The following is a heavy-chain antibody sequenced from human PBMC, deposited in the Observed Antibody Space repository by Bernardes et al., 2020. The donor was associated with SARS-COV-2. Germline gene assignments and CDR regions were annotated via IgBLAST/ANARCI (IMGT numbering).Heavy chain of an antibody. J-gene: IGHJ3*02. D-gene: IGHD3-10*01. V-gene: IGHV4-39*01. CDR1: GGSISSSSYY. CDR2: IYYSGST. CDR3: ARSRILSLGGDAFDI. Sequence: SETLSLTCTVSGGSISSSSYYWGWIRQPPGKGLEWIGSIYYSGSTYYNPSLKSRVTISVDTSKNQFSLKLSSVTTGDTAVYYCARSRILSLGGDAFDIWGQGTMVTVSS.